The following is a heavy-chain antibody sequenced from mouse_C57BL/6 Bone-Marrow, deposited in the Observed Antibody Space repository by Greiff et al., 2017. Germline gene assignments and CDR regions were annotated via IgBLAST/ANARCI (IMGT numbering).Heavy chain of an antibody. D-gene: IGHD1-1*01. V-gene: IGHV1-82*01. Sequence: QVQLQQSGPELVKPGASVKISCKASGYAFSSSWMNWVKQRPGKGLEWIGRIYPGDGDTNYNGKFKGKATLTADKSSSTAYMQLSSLTSEDSAVYFFARSPYYYGSSSWGQGTLVTVSA. J-gene: IGHJ3*01. CDR2: IYPGDGDT. CDR3: ARSPYYYGSSS. CDR1: GYAFSSSW.